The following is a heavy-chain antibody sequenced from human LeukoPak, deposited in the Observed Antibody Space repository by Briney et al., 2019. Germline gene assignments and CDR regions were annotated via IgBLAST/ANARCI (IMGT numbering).Heavy chain of an antibody. V-gene: IGHV4-34*01. Sequence: SETLSLTCAVYGGSFSGYYWSWIRQPPGKRLEWIGEINHSGSTNYNPSLKSRVTISVDTSKNQFSLKLSSVTAADTAVYYCARGHSHRYSSSLARLDYWGQGTLVTVSS. J-gene: IGHJ4*02. CDR1: GGSFSGYY. CDR3: ARGHSHRYSSSLARLDY. D-gene: IGHD6-6*01. CDR2: INHSGST.